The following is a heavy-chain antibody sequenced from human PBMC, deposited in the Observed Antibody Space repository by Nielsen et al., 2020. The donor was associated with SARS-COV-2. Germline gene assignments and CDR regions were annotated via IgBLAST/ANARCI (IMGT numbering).Heavy chain of an antibody. CDR1: GFTVRRYN. Sequence: GESLKISCAAPGFTVRRYNMNWVRRAAGKGLEWVSIIYSDGSTYYAGSVKCRLTISRDNSKNTLYLQMNSLRAEDTAVYYCARGGGGMDAWGQGTTVTVSS. CDR3: ARGGGGMDA. J-gene: IGHJ6*02. CDR2: IYSDGST. V-gene: IGHV3-53*01. D-gene: IGHD3-16*01.